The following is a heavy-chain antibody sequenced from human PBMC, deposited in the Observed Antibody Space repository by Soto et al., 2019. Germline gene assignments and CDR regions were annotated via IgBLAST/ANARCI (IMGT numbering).Heavy chain of an antibody. J-gene: IGHJ6*02. Sequence: QVQLVESGGGVVQPGKSLRLSCAASGFTFSSYGMHWVRQAPGKGLEWVAVISYDGSHKYYADSVKGRFTISRDNSKNTLYLQMNSLRAEDTAVYYCAKVTGYCSSTSCRIDYYYYYGMDVWGQGTTVTVSS. CDR1: GFTFSSYG. CDR2: ISYDGSHK. CDR3: AKVTGYCSSTSCRIDYYYYYGMDV. D-gene: IGHD2-2*01. V-gene: IGHV3-30*18.